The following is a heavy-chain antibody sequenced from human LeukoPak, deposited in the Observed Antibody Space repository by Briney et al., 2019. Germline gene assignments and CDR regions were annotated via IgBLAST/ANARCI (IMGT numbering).Heavy chain of an antibody. Sequence: PGGSLRLSCAASGFTFSSYSMNWVRQAPGKGLEWVSSISSSSSYIYYADSVKGRFTISRDNSKNTLYLQMNSLRAEDTAVYYCAKVGTSCYAADYWGQGTLVTVSS. D-gene: IGHD2-2*01. CDR3: AKVGTSCYAADY. CDR1: GFTFSSYS. J-gene: IGHJ4*02. CDR2: ISSSSSYI. V-gene: IGHV3-21*04.